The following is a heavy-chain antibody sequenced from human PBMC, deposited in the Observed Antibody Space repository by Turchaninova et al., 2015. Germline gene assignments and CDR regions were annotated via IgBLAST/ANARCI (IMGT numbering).Heavy chain of an antibody. CDR2: ISRSGSAT. CDR3: AQDFDSSGFYEVGY. CDR1: GFTFSAFA. J-gene: IGHJ4*02. D-gene: IGHD3-22*01. Sequence: AGSGFTFSAFAMNWVRQAPGKGLEWVSTISRSGSATHYAESGEGRLTISRDNSKNMLFLQMNSLRVEDTAIFYCAQDFDSSGFYEVGYWGQGALVAVSS. V-gene: IGHV3-23*01.